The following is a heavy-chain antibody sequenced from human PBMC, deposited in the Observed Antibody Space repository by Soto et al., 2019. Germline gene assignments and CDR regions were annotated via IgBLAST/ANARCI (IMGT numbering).Heavy chain of an antibody. V-gene: IGHV4-31*03. CDR3: TRAPVSGSYCFDF. Sequence: SETLSLTCTVSGGSISSGGYYWSWIRQHPGKGIEWIGYIYNSGSTYYNPSLKSRVTISVDTSKNQFSLKLSSVTPADTAVYYCTRAPVSGSYCFDFWGQGTPVTVSS. CDR1: GGSISSGGYY. D-gene: IGHD1-26*01. CDR2: IYNSGST. J-gene: IGHJ4*02.